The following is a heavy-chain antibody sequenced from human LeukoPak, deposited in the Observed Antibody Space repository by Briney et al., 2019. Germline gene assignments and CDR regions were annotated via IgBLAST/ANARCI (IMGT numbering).Heavy chain of an antibody. V-gene: IGHV3-73*01. J-gene: IGHJ4*02. CDR3: TSNCGGDCRLG. D-gene: IGHD2-21*02. CDR1: GFTFSGSA. CDR2: IRSKANSYAT. Sequence: GGSLRLSCAASGFTFSGSAMHWVRQASGKGLEWVGRIRSKANSYATAYAAPVKGRFTISRDDSKNTAYLQMNSLKTEDTAVYYCTSNCGGDCRLGWGQGTLVTVSS.